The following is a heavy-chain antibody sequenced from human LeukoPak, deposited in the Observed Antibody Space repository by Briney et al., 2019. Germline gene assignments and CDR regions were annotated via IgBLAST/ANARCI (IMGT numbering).Heavy chain of an antibody. J-gene: IGHJ4*02. V-gene: IGHV3-48*01. D-gene: IGHD5-24*01. Sequence: GGSLRLSCAASGFTFSSYSMNWVRQAPGKGLEWVSYISSSSSTIYYADSVKGRFTISRDNAENSLYLQMNSLRAEDTVVYYCARAQGDGYSRLFDYWGQGTLVTVSS. CDR3: ARAQGDGYSRLFDY. CDR2: ISSSSSTI. CDR1: GFTFSSYS.